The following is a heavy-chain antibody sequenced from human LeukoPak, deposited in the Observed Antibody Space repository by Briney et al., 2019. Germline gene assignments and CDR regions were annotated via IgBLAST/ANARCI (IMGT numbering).Heavy chain of an antibody. CDR3: AKGQRWESPHYLDS. V-gene: IGHV3-30*04. D-gene: IGHD1-26*01. CDR1: GFTFSSYA. J-gene: IGHJ4*02. CDR2: ISYDGSNK. Sequence: GGSLRLSCAASGFTFSSYAMHWVRQAPGKGLEWVAVISYDGSNKYYADSVKGRFTISRDNSKNTLYVQMNNLRDEDTAVYYCAKGQRWESPHYLDSWGQGTLVTVSS.